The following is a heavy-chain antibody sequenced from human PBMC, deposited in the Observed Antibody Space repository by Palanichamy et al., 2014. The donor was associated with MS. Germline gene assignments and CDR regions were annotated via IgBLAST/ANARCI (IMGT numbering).Heavy chain of an antibody. Sequence: WVSAYNGNTNYAQKLQGRVTMTTDTSTSTAYMELRSLRSDDTAVYYCAREGAQDYGDRLSVRFDYYYGMDVWGQGTTVTVSS. J-gene: IGHJ6*02. CDR2: VSAYNGNT. D-gene: IGHD4-17*01. CDR3: AREGAQDYGDRLSVRFDYYYGMDV. V-gene: IGHV1-18*01.